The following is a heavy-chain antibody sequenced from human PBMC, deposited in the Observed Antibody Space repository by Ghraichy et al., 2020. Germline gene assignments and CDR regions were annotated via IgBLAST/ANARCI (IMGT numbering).Heavy chain of an antibody. Sequence: GGSLRLSCAASGFTFSDYYMAWIRQTPGKGLEWFAYISTTSAYTTYADSVKGRFTISRDNANNSLYLQMTSLRVDDTAIYYCAGVIYSGSYQFDYWGHGTLVTVSA. CDR1: GFTFSDYY. D-gene: IGHD1-26*01. J-gene: IGHJ4*01. CDR3: AGVIYSGSYQFDY. V-gene: IGHV3-11*06. CDR2: ISTTSAYT.